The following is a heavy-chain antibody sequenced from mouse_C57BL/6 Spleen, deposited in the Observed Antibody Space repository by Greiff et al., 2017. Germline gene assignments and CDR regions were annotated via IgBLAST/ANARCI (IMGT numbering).Heavy chain of an antibody. J-gene: IGHJ2*01. D-gene: IGHD1-1*01. CDR1: GYSITSGYY. Sequence: EVQRVESGPGLVKPSQSLSLTCSVTGYSITSGYYWNWIRQFPGNKLEWMGYISYDGSNNYNPSLKNRISITRDTSKNQFFLKWNSVTTEDTATYYCARVLLRWDYWGQGTTLTVSS. CDR3: ARVLLRWDY. CDR2: ISYDGSN. V-gene: IGHV3-6*01.